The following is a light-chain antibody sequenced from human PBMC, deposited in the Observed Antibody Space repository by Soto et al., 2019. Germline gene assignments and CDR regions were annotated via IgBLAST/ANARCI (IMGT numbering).Light chain of an antibody. CDR3: QAWDSSTLYV. J-gene: IGLJ1*01. V-gene: IGLV3-1*01. Sequence: SYELTQPPSVSVSPGQSAIITCSGDKLGDKYACWYQQKPGQSPVLVIYQDSKRPSGIPERFSGSNSGNTATLTISGTQAMDEADYYCQAWDSSTLYVFGTGTKLTVL. CDR2: QDS. CDR1: KLGDKY.